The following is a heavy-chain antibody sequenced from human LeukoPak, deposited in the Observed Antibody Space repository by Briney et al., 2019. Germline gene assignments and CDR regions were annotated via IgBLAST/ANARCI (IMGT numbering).Heavy chain of an antibody. V-gene: IGHV1-69*04. D-gene: IGHD3-22*01. J-gene: IGHJ4*02. Sequence: SVKVSCKASGGTFSRYAISWVRQAPGQGLEWMGRIIPILGIANYAQKFQGRVTITADKSTSTAYMELSSLRSEDTAVYYCARDRGGYYDSSGYYEFDYWGQGTLVTVSS. CDR3: ARDRGGYYDSSGYYEFDY. CDR1: GGTFSRYA. CDR2: IIPILGIA.